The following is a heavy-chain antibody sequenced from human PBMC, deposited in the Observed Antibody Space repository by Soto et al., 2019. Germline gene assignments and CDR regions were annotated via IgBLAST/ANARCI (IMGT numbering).Heavy chain of an antibody. J-gene: IGHJ3*02. CDR3: ARDHCGGDCYTRAFDI. V-gene: IGHV3-33*01. CDR1: GFTFSSYG. Sequence: QVQLVESGGGVVQPGRSLRLSCAASGFTFSSYGMHWVRQAPGKGLEWVAVIWYDGSNKYYADSVKGRFTISRDNSKNTLYLQMNRLRAEDTAVYYCARDHCGGDCYTRAFDIWGQGTMVTVSS. CDR2: IWYDGSNK. D-gene: IGHD2-21*02.